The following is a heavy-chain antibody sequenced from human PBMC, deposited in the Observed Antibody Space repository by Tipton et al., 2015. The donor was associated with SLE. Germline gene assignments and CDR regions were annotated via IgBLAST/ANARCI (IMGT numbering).Heavy chain of an antibody. Sequence: TLSLTCAVSGGSINSGDYSWSWIRQPPGKGLEWIGYIFRSGNAFYNPSLKSRVTMSVDTSDNKFSLKLSSVTAADTAIYYCARRIAVAEYFDSWGQGTLVTVSS. D-gene: IGHD6-19*01. CDR1: GGSINSGDYS. J-gene: IGHJ4*02. V-gene: IGHV4-30-2*05. CDR3: ARRIAVAEYFDS. CDR2: IFRSGNA.